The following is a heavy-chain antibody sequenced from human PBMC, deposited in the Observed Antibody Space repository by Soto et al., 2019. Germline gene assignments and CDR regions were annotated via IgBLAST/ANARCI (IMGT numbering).Heavy chain of an antibody. CDR3: ARSPPPDYGDFYFDY. D-gene: IGHD4-17*01. J-gene: IGHJ4*02. V-gene: IGHV1-69*02. CDR1: GCTFSSYT. Sequence: QVQLVQSGAEVKKPGSSVKVSCKASGCTFSSYTISWVRQAPGQGLEWMGRIIPILGIANYAQQFQGRVTITADKSTSTDYMELSSVRSEDTAVSYCARSPPPDYGDFYFDYWGQGTLVTVSS. CDR2: IIPILGIA.